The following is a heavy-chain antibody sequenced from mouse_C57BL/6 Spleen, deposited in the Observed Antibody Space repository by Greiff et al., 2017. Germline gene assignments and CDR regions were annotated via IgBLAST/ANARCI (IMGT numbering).Heavy chain of an antibody. V-gene: IGHV1-69*01. Sequence: VQLQQPGAELVMPGASVKLSCKASGYTFTSYWMHWVKPRPGQGLEWIGEIDPSDSYTNYNQKFKGKSTLTVDKSSSTAYMQLSSLPSEDSAVYYCARRGGRGYFDYWGQGTTLTVSA. CDR1: GYTFTSYW. D-gene: IGHD3-3*01. CDR2: IDPSDSYT. J-gene: IGHJ2*01. CDR3: ARRGGRGYFDY.